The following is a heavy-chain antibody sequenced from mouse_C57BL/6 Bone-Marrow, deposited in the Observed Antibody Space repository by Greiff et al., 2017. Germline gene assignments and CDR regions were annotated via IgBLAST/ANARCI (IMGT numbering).Heavy chain of an antibody. D-gene: IGHD1-1*01. CDR3: ARSYYCGSSYVNWYFDV. CDR1: GYTFTSYW. J-gene: IGHJ1*03. V-gene: IGHV1-55*01. Sequence: QVQLQQPGAELVKPGASVKMSCKASGYTFTSYWITWVKQRPGQGLEWIGDIYPGSGSTNYNEKFKGKATLTVDTSSSTAYMQLSSLTSEDSAVYYCARSYYCGSSYVNWYFDVWGTGTTVTVSS. CDR2: IYPGSGST.